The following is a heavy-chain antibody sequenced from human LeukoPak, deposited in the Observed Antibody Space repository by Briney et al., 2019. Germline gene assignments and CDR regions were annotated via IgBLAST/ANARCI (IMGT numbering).Heavy chain of an antibody. J-gene: IGHJ4*02. CDR1: GFTFSDYY. D-gene: IGHD6-13*01. Sequence: GGSLRLSCAASGFTFSDYYMSWIRQAPGKGLEWVSYISSSGSTIYYADSVKGRFTISRDNAKNSLYLQMNSLRAEDTALYYCAKDSKAAARSSHYFDYWGQGTLVTVSS. CDR2: ISSSGSTI. V-gene: IGHV3-11*01. CDR3: AKDSKAAARSSHYFDY.